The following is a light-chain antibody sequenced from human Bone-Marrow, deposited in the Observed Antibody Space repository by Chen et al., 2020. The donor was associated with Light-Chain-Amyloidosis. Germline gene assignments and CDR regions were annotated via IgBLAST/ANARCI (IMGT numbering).Light chain of an antibody. CDR3: QQYYDTPFT. CDR2: WAS. J-gene: IGKJ3*01. V-gene: IGKV4-1*01. Sequence: DIVMTQSPDSLAVSLGERATINCRSSQSLLYTSSNKNYLAWYQQKPGQPPKLLIYWASTRDSGVPDRFSGSGSGTDFTLSISSLQAEDVAVYYCQQYYDTPFTFGPGTKVDI. CDR1: QSLLYTSSNKNY.